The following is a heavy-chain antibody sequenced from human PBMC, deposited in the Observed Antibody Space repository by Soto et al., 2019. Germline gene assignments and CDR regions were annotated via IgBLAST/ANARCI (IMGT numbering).Heavy chain of an antibody. V-gene: IGHV4-34*01. Sequence: QVQLQQWGAGLLKPSETLSLTCAVYGGSFSGYYWSWIRQPPGKGLEWIGEINHSGSTNYNPSLRSRVTISVDTSKNQFSRKLSFVTAADTAVYYCARGGGWFVYGMDVWGQGTTVTVSS. CDR1: GGSFSGYY. CDR2: INHSGST. J-gene: IGHJ6*02. CDR3: ARGGGWFVYGMDV. D-gene: IGHD6-19*01.